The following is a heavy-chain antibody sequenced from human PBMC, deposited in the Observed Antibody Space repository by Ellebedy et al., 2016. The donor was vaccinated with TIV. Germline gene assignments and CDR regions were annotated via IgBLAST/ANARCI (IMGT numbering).Heavy chain of an antibody. V-gene: IGHV4-4*07. Sequence: PSETLSLTCTVPGVSITSHFWTWIRQPAGKGLEWIGRLYPTGTTTHNPSFKSPVTVSRDTSKDQFSLKLKSVTAADTAVYFCARHGPQWFDAFDLWGPGTLVTVSS. D-gene: IGHD3-22*01. CDR3: ARHGPQWFDAFDL. CDR2: LYPTGTT. CDR1: GVSITSHF. J-gene: IGHJ3*01.